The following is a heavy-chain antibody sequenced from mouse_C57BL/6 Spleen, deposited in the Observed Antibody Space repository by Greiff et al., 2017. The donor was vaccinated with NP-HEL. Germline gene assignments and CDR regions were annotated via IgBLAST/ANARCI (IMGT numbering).Heavy chain of an antibody. CDR1: GYTFTDHT. D-gene: IGHD4-1*01. CDR3: ATSKTGTKGYFDY. CDR2: IYPRDGST. J-gene: IGHJ2*01. Sequence: LQESDAELVKPGASVKISCKVSGYTFTDHTIHWMKQRPEQGLEWIGYIYPRDGSTKYNEKFKGKATLTADKSSSTAYMQLNSLTSEDSAVYFCATSKTGTKGYFDYWGQGTTLTVSS. V-gene: IGHV1-78*01.